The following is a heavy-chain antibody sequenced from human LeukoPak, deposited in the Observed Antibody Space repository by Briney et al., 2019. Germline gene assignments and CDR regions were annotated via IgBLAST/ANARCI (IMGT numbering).Heavy chain of an antibody. D-gene: IGHD1-7*01. CDR3: ARANNWNYPYYFDY. CDR2: ISSSATTT. V-gene: IGHV3-11*01. CDR1: GFTFHDYY. J-gene: IGHJ4*01. Sequence: PGGSLRLSCAASGFTFHDYYMSWIRQAPGKGLEWVSYISSSATTTYTVEFVKGRFTISRDNTKKSLYLQLTSLRAEDTAVYYCARANNWNYPYYFDYWGHGNLVTVSS.